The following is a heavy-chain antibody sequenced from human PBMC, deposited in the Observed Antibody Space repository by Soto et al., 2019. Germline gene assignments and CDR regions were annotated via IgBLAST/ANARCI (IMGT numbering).Heavy chain of an antibody. CDR2: INWNGGST. CDR3: VRTTDSAAGYYYYYYMDV. D-gene: IGHD2-21*01. CDR1: GFTFDDYG. J-gene: IGHJ6*03. V-gene: IGHV3-20*01. Sequence: EVQLVESGGGVVRPGGSLRLSCAASGFTFDDYGMSWVRQAPGKGLEWVSGINWNGGSTGYADSVKGRFTISRDNAKNSLYLQMNSLRAEDTALYHCVRTTDSAAGYYYYYYMDVWGKGTTVTVSS.